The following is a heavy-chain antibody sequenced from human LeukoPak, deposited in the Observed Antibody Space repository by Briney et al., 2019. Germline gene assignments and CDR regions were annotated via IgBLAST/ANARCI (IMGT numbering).Heavy chain of an antibody. CDR2: IYYSGST. CDR3: ARRGYTYGYNYYYGMDV. Sequence: PSETLSLTCTVSGGSISSYYWSCIRQPPGKGLEWIGYIYYSGSTNYNPSLKSRVTISVDTSKNQFSLKLSSVTAADTAVYYCARRGYTYGYNYYYGMDVWGQGTTVTVSS. V-gene: IGHV4-59*08. D-gene: IGHD5-18*01. CDR1: GGSISSYY. J-gene: IGHJ6*02.